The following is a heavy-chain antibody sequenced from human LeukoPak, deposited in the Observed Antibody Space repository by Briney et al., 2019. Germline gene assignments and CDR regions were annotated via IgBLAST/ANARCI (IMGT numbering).Heavy chain of an antibody. Sequence: PSETLSLTCTVSGGSISSYYWSWLRQPPGKGLEWIGYIYYSGYTNYNPSLKSRVTISIDTSKKKFSLKLSSVTAADTAVYYCARHPNYYYYYMDVWGKGTTVTISS. J-gene: IGHJ6*03. CDR3: ARHPNYYYYYMDV. V-gene: IGHV4-59*08. CDR2: IYYSGYT. CDR1: GGSISSYY.